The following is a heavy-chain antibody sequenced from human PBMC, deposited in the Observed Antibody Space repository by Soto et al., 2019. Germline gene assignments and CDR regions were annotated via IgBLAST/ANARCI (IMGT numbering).Heavy chain of an antibody. D-gene: IGHD6-19*01. CDR1: GFTFSSYA. CDR2: ISYDGSNK. Sequence: PGGSLRLSCAASGFTFSSYAMSWVRQAPGKGLEWVAVISYDGSNKYYADSVKGRFTISRDNSKNTLYLQMNSLRAEDTAVYYCAKDKAAVAGTGKDYWGQGTLVTVSS. J-gene: IGHJ4*02. V-gene: IGHV3-30*18. CDR3: AKDKAAVAGTGKDY.